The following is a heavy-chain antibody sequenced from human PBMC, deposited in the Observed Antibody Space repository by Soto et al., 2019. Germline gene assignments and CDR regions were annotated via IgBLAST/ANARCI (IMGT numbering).Heavy chain of an antibody. CDR1: GYSFTSYW. CDR3: ARHKGGARRNWFDP. V-gene: IGHV5-51*01. CDR2: IYPGDSYT. D-gene: IGHD2-15*01. J-gene: IGHJ5*02. Sequence: PGESLKISCKGSGYSFTSYWIGWVRQMPGKGLEWMGIIYPGDSYTKYSPSFQGHVTISADKSISTAYLQWSSLKASDTTMYYCARHKGGARRNWFDPWGQGTLVTVSS.